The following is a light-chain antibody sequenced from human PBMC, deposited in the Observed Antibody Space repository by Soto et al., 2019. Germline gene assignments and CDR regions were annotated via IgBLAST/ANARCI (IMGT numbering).Light chain of an antibody. J-gene: IGLJ1*01. Sequence: QSALTQPRSVSGSPGQSVTISCTGTSSDVGGYNYVSWYQQHPGKAPKLMIYDVSKRPSGVPDRFSGSKSGNTASLTISGLQAEDEADYYCCPYAGSYTFFGTGTKVTVL. CDR2: DVS. V-gene: IGLV2-11*01. CDR1: SSDVGGYNY. CDR3: CPYAGSYTF.